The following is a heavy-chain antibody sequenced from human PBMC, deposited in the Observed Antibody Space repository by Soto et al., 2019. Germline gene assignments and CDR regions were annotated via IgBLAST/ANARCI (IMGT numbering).Heavy chain of an antibody. CDR2: INSDGSST. V-gene: IGHV3-74*01. Sequence: GGSLRLSCAASGFTFSSYWMHWVRQAPGKGLVWVSRINSDGSSTSYADSVKGRFTISRDNAKNTLYLQMNSLRAEDTAVYYCARVDCSGGSCWSRYYFDYWGQGTLVTVSS. CDR1: GFTFSSYW. CDR3: ARVDCSGGSCWSRYYFDY. D-gene: IGHD2-15*01. J-gene: IGHJ4*02.